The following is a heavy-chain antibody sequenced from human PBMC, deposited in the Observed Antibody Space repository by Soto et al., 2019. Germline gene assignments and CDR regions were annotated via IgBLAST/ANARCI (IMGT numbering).Heavy chain of an antibody. CDR1: GFTFSSYG. CDR3: AKDRRYSSSSYYYYYGMDV. Sequence: PGGSLRLSCAASGFTFSSYGVHWVRQAPGKGLEWVAVISYDGSNKYYADSVKGRFTISRDNSKNTLYLQMNSLRAEDTAVYYCAKDRRYSSSSYYYYYGMDVWGQGTTVTVSS. J-gene: IGHJ6*02. D-gene: IGHD6-13*01. CDR2: ISYDGSNK. V-gene: IGHV3-30*18.